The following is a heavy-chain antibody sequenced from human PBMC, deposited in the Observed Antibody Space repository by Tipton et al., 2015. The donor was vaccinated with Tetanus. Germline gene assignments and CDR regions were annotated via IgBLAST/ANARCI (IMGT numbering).Heavy chain of an antibody. CDR3: ASPIKQWLVPLDL. V-gene: IGHV4-39*02. D-gene: IGHD6-19*01. J-gene: IGHJ5*02. CDR2: IYFEGST. CDR1: GASISDKKYY. Sequence: TLSLTCTVSGASISDKKYYWGWIRQAPGKGLEWIASIYFEGSTYYSPSLKSRLTIDVDTSQNLFSLRLTSVAAADTAVYYCASPIKQWLVPLDLWGQGILVTVSS.